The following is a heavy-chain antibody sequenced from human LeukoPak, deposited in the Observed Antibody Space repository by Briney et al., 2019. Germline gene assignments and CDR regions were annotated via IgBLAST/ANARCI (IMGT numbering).Heavy chain of an antibody. V-gene: IGHV3-23*01. Sequence: GGSLRLSCAASGFTFSSYARSWVRQAPGKGLEWVSAISGSGGSTYYADSVKGRFTISSDNSKHTLYLQMTSLRAEDTAVYYCANRRHYDILTCYGNWFDPWGQGTLVTVSS. CDR2: ISGSGGST. CDR3: ANRRHYDILTCYGNWFDP. D-gene: IGHD3-9*01. J-gene: IGHJ5*02. CDR1: GFTFSSYA.